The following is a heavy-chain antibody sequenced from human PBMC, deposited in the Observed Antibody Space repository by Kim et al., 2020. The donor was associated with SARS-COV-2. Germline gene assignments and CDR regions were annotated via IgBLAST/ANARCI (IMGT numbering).Heavy chain of an antibody. CDR3: AKDIQYSSSWRYYYYGMDV. D-gene: IGHD6-13*01. V-gene: IGHV3-9*01. Sequence: KGRFTISGDNAKNSLYLQMNSLGAEDTALYYCAKDIQYSSSWRYYYYGMDVWGQGTTVTVSS. J-gene: IGHJ6*02.